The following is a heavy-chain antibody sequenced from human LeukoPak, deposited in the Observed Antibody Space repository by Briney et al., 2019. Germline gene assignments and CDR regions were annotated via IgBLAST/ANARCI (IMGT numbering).Heavy chain of an antibody. J-gene: IGHJ4*02. CDR3: ARALTPGLAVAGSAPGY. Sequence: ASVKVSCKASGYTFTSYGIRWVRQAPGQGLEWMGWICAYNGNTNYAQKLQGRVTMTTDTSTSTAYMELRSLRSDDTAVYYCARALTPGLAVAGSAPGYWGQGTLVTVSS. CDR2: ICAYNGNT. V-gene: IGHV1-18*01. CDR1: GYTFTSYG. D-gene: IGHD6-19*01.